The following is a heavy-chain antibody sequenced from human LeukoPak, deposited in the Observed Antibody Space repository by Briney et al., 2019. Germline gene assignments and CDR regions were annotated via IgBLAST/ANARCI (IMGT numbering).Heavy chain of an antibody. D-gene: IGHD1-14*01. Sequence: SETLSLTCTVSGGSISSSSYYWGWIRQPPGKGLEWIGSIYYSGSTYYNPSLKSRVTISVDTSKNQFSLKLSSVTAADTAVYYCARLIIETGIVYWGEGTLVTVSS. CDR3: ARLIIETGIVY. J-gene: IGHJ4*02. CDR2: IYYSGST. V-gene: IGHV4-39*01. CDR1: GGSISSSSYY.